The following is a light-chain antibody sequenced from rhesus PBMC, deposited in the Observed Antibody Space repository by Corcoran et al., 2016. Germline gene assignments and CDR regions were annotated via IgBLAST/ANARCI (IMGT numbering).Light chain of an antibody. CDR2: KAS. J-gene: IGKJ1*01. V-gene: IGKV1-21*01. Sequence: DIQMTQSPSSLSASVGDRVTITCRASQGITNWLAWYQPKPGKAPKLLVYKASSLQRGVPSRFSGSGSGTDFTLTSSSLQPEDFATYFCQQDYSTPPTFVLGTKVESK. CDR3: QQDYSTPPT. CDR1: QGITNW.